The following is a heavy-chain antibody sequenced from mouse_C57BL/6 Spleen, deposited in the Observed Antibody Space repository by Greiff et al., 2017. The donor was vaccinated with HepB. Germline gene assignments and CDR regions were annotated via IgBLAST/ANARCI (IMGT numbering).Heavy chain of an antibody. CDR2: IYPGDGDT. Sequence: VQGVESGPELVKPGASVKISCKASGYAFSSSWMNWVKQRPGKGLEWIGRIYPGDGDTNYNGKFKGKATLTADKSSSTAYMQLSSLTSEDSAVYFCARAYYGSSSEDFDVWGTGTTVTVSS. V-gene: IGHV1-82*01. CDR1: GYAFSSSW. D-gene: IGHD1-1*01. J-gene: IGHJ1*03. CDR3: ARAYYGSSSEDFDV.